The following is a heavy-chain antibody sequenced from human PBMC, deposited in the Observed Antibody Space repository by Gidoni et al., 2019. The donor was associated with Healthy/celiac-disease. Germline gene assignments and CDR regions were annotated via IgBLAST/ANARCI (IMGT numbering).Heavy chain of an antibody. CDR2: ISSSSSYI. V-gene: IGHV3-21*01. D-gene: IGHD4-17*01. CDR3: ARASTVTTDFDY. Sequence: EVQLVESGGGLVKPGGSLRLSCAASGFTFSSYSMNWVRQAPGKGLEWVSSISSSSSYIYYADSVKGRFTISRDNAKNSLYLQMNSLRAEDTAVYYCARASTVTTDFDYWGQGTLVTVSS. J-gene: IGHJ4*02. CDR1: GFTFSSYS.